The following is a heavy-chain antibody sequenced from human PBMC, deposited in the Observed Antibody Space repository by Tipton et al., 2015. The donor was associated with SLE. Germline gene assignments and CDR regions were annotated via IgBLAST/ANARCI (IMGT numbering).Heavy chain of an antibody. CDR1: GFTFSSYA. CDR2: ISGSGGST. Sequence: SLRLSCAASGFTFSSYAMSWVRQAPGKGLEWVSAISGSGGSTYYADSVKGRFTISRDNSKNTLYLQMNSLRAEDTAVYYCAKDAPITMIVVVIPPFDYWGQGTLVTVSS. CDR3: AKDAPITMIVVVIPPFDY. D-gene: IGHD3-22*01. J-gene: IGHJ4*02. V-gene: IGHV3-23*01.